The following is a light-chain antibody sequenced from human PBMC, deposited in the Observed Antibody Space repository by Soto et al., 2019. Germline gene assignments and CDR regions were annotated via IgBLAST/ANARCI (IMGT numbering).Light chain of an antibody. Sequence: QSALTQPPSASGSPGQSVAISCTGTSSDVGGYNYVSWYQQHPGKAPKLMIYEVNKRPSGVPDRFSGSKSGNTASLTVSGPQAEDEADYYCSSYAGRSNVLGTGNQVTVL. CDR3: SSYAGRSNV. V-gene: IGLV2-8*01. J-gene: IGLJ1*01. CDR1: SSDVGGYNY. CDR2: EVN.